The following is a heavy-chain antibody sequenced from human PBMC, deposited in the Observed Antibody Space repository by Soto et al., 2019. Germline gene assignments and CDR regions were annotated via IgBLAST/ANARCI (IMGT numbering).Heavy chain of an antibody. CDR1: GGSISSYY. D-gene: IGHD3-22*01. CDR3: ARAPYYYDSSGYRGYFDY. V-gene: IGHV4-59*01. Sequence: SETLSLTCTVSGGSISSYYWSWIRQPPGKGLEWIGYIYYSGSTNYNPSLKSRVTISVDTSKNQFSLKLSSVTAADTAVYYCARAPYYYDSSGYRGYFDYWGQGTLVTVS. CDR2: IYYSGST. J-gene: IGHJ4*02.